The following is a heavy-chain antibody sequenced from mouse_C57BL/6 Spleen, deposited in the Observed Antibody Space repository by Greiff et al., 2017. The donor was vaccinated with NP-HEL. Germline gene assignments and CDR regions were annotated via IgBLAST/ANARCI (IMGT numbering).Heavy chain of an antibody. CDR3: ARWGGYGAMDY. J-gene: IGHJ4*01. CDR1: GYSITSGYY. Sequence: EVQLVESGPGLVKPSQSLSLTCSVTGYSITSGYYWNWIRQFPGNKLEWMGYISYDGSNNYNPSLKNRISITRDTSKNQFFLKLNSVTTEDTATYYCARWGGYGAMDYWGQGTSVTVSS. V-gene: IGHV3-6*01. D-gene: IGHD2-2*01. CDR2: ISYDGSN.